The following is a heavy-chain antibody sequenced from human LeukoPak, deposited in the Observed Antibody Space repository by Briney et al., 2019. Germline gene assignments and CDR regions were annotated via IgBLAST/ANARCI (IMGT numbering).Heavy chain of an antibody. Sequence: GGSLRLSCSASGFTFSSYAMHWVRQAPGKGLEWVAVIWYDGSNKYYADSVKGRFTISRDNSKNTLYLQMNSLRAEDTAVYYCASPMDDSPLGYWGQGTLVTVSS. CDR1: GFTFSSYA. D-gene: IGHD3-22*01. J-gene: IGHJ4*02. V-gene: IGHV3-33*08. CDR3: ASPMDDSPLGY. CDR2: IWYDGSNK.